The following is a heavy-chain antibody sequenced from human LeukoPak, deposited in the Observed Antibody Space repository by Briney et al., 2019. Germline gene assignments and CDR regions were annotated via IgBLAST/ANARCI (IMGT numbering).Heavy chain of an antibody. CDR3: ATPTAGTWHFDY. V-gene: IGHV3-7*01. D-gene: IGHD1-1*01. CDR1: GFTFSSYW. Sequence: GGSLRLSCAASGFTFSSYWMTWVRQAPGKGLEWLANIKQDASERYYVDSVKGRFTISRDNAKNSLYLQMNSLRAEDAAVYYCATPTAGTWHFDYWGQGTLVTVSS. J-gene: IGHJ4*02. CDR2: IKQDASER.